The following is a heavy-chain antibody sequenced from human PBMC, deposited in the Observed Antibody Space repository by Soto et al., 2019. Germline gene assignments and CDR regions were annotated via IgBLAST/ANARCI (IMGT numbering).Heavy chain of an antibody. Sequence: GGSLRLSCAASGFTFSSYGMHWVRQAPGKGLEWVAVIWYDGSNKYYADSVKGRFTISRDNSKNTLYLQMNSLRAEDTAVYYRARAMVRETLQVPAIDYWGQGTLVTVSS. V-gene: IGHV3-33*01. CDR1: GFTFSSYG. CDR2: IWYDGSNK. J-gene: IGHJ4*02. CDR3: ARAMVRETLQVPAIDY. D-gene: IGHD3-10*01.